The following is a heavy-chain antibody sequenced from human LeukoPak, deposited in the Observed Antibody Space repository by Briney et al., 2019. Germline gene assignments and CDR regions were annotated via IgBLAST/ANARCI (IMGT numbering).Heavy chain of an antibody. CDR1: GFTFSHYW. J-gene: IGHJ4*02. D-gene: IGHD5-12*01. CDR2: INQDGSEE. Sequence: PGGSLRLSCAASGFTFSHYWMTWVRRAPGKGLEWVAHINQDGSEEHYMDSVKARFTISRDNAKNSLSLQMNSLRAEDTAVYYCGRDGGVSGYDLLDYWGQGTLVTVSS. CDR3: GRDGGVSGYDLLDY. V-gene: IGHV3-7*01.